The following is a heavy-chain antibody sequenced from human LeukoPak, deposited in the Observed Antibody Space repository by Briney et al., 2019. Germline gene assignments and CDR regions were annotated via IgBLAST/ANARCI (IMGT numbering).Heavy chain of an antibody. CDR1: GYTFMDYY. J-gene: IGHJ5*02. V-gene: IGHV1-2*02. CDR2: ISPSSGGT. D-gene: IGHD4-17*01. CDR3: ARGGARLRGPLDP. Sequence: ASVKVSCKASGYTFMDYYMHWVRQAPGKGLEWMGWISPSSGGTNSAQNFQGRATMTRDTSTNTAYMELNRLTSDDTAVYYCARGGARLRGPLDPWGQGTLVTVSS.